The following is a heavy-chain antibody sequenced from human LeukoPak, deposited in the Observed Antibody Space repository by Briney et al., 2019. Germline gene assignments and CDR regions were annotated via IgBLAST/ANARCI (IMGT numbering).Heavy chain of an antibody. Sequence: ASVKVSCKASGYTFTSYYMHWVRQAPGQGLEWMGIINPSGGSTSYAQKFQGRVTMTRDTSTSTVYMELSSLRSQATAVYYCARVGELLGFDYWGQGTLVTVSS. CDR1: GYTFTSYY. CDR2: INPSGGST. V-gene: IGHV1-46*01. D-gene: IGHD3-16*01. J-gene: IGHJ4*02. CDR3: ARVGELLGFDY.